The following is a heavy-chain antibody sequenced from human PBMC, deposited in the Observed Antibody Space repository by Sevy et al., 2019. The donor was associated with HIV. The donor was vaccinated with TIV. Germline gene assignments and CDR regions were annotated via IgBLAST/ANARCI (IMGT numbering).Heavy chain of an antibody. D-gene: IGHD6-19*01. J-gene: IGHJ4*02. V-gene: IGHV6-1*01. CDR1: GDSVSSNSAA. CDR3: ARAGYSSGWYLLFFDY. Sequence: KQSQTLSLTCAISGDSVSSNSAAWNWIRQSPSRGLEWLGRTYYMSKWYNDYAVSVKSRITINPDTSKNQFSLQLNSVTPEDTAVYYCARAGYSSGWYLLFFDYWGQGTLVTVSS. CDR2: TYYMSKWYN.